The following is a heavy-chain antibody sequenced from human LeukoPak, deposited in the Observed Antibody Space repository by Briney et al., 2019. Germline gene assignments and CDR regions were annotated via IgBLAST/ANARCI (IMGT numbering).Heavy chain of an antibody. V-gene: IGHV4-59*12. CDR3: ARGPPNPMIVVVITPELDAFDI. CDR2: IYYSGST. D-gene: IGHD3-22*01. J-gene: IGHJ3*02. CDR1: GGSISSYY. Sequence: SETLSLTCTVSGGSISSYYWSWIRQPPGKGLEWIGYIYYSGSTNYSPSLKSRVTISVDTSKNQFSLKLSSVTAADTAVYYCARGPPNPMIVVVITPELDAFDIWGQGTMVTVSS.